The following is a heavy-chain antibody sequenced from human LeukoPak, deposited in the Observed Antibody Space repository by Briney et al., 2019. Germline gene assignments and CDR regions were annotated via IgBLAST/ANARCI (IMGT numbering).Heavy chain of an antibody. CDR3: AKDRGSSPFYYGMDV. D-gene: IGHD6-6*01. CDR2: IYSGGST. V-gene: IGHV3-53*05. J-gene: IGHJ6*02. CDR1: GFTVSSNY. Sequence: GGSLRLSCAASGFTVSSNYMSWVRQAPGKGLEWVSVIYSGGSTYYADSVKGRFTISRDNAKNSLYLQMNSLRAEDTALYYCAKDRGSSPFYYGMDVWGQGTTVTVSS.